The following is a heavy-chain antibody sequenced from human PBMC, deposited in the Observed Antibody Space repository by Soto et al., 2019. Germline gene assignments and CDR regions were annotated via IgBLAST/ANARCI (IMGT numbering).Heavy chain of an antibody. CDR2: VNWNGGST. V-gene: IGHV3-20*04. D-gene: IGHD1-26*01. CDR1: GFTFDDYG. Sequence: EVQLVESGGGVLRPGGSLRLSCAASGFTFDDYGMSWARQAPGKGLEWVCGVNWNGGSTGYADSVKGRCTISRGNAKNSLYLQMSSLGAEDTAFYYCVRGASLNFDYWGQGTLVTVSS. CDR3: VRGASLNFDY. J-gene: IGHJ4*02.